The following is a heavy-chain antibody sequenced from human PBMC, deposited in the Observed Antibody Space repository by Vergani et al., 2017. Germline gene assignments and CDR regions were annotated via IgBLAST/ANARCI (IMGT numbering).Heavy chain of an antibody. V-gene: IGHV3-9*01. J-gene: IGHJ3*02. CDR2: ISWNSGSI. CDR3: AKAGYSGYGLDAFDI. D-gene: IGHD5-12*01. Sequence: EVQLLESGGGLVQPGGSLSLSCAASGFTFDDYAMHGVRQAPGKGLEWVSGISWNSGSIGYADSVKGRFTISRDNAKNSLYLQMNSLRAEDTALYYCAKAGYSGYGLDAFDIWGQGTMVTVSS. CDR1: GFTFDDYA.